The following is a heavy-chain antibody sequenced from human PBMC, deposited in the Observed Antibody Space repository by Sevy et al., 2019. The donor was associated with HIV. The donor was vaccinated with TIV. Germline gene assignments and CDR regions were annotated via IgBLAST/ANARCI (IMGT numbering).Heavy chain of an antibody. CDR3: ARERCSGGSCYQLYYYYGMDV. V-gene: IGHV3-7*01. Sequence: GGSLRLSCAASGFTFSSYWMSWVRQAPGKGLEWVANIKQEGSEKYYVDSVKGRFTISRDNAKNSLYLQMNSLIAEDTAVYYCARERCSGGSCYQLYYYYGMDVWGQGTTVTVSS. CDR2: IKQEGSEK. CDR1: GFTFSSYW. D-gene: IGHD2-15*01. J-gene: IGHJ6*02.